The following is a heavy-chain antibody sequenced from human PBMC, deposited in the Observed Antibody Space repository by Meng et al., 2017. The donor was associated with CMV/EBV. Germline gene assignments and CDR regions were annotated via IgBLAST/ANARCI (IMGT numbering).Heavy chain of an antibody. CDR1: GFTFSSYS. CDR3: ARGGKGV. J-gene: IGHJ6*02. Sequence: GESLKISCAASGFTFSSYSMNWVRQAPGKGLEWVSSISSSSSYIYYADSVKGRFTISRDNTKNSLYLQMNSLRAEDTAVYYCARGGKGVWGQGTTVTVSS. CDR2: ISSSSSYI. V-gene: IGHV3-21*01.